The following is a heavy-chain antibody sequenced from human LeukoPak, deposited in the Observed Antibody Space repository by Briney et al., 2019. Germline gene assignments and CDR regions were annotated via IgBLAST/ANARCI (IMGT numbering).Heavy chain of an antibody. CDR1: GGSISSYY. J-gene: IGHJ6*02. D-gene: IGHD3-22*01. CDR2: IYTSGST. Sequence: SETLSLTCTVSGGSISSYYWSWIRQPAGKGLEWIGRIYTSGSTNYNPSPKSRVTMSVDTSKNQFSLKLSSVTAADTAVYYCARAPYYYDSSGYYQYYYYGMDVWGQGTTVTVSS. V-gene: IGHV4-4*07. CDR3: ARAPYYYDSSGYYQYYYYGMDV.